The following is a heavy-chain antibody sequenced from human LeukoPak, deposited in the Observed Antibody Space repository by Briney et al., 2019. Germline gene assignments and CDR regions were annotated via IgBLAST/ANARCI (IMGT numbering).Heavy chain of an antibody. Sequence: ASVKVSCKASGYTFTGYYMHWVRQAPGQRLEWMGWINPNSGGTNYAQKFQGRVTMTRDTSISTAYMELSRLRSDDTAVYYCAREMNSGYDEGGLEYWGQGTLVTVSS. D-gene: IGHD5-12*01. CDR2: INPNSGGT. CDR1: GYTFTGYY. CDR3: AREMNSGYDEGGLEY. V-gene: IGHV1-2*02. J-gene: IGHJ4*02.